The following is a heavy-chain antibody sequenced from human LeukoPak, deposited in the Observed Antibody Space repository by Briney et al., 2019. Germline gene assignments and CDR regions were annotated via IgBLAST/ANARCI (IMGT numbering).Heavy chain of an antibody. CDR3: AREEGYDSSGYYFDY. V-gene: IGHV4-59*01. CDR1: GGSISSYY. J-gene: IGHJ4*02. D-gene: IGHD3-22*01. Sequence: ETLSLTCTVSGGSISSYYWSWIRQPPGKGLEWIGYIYYSGSTNYNPSLKSRVTISVGTSKNQFSLKLSSVTAADTAVYYCAREEGYDSSGYYFDYWGQATLVTVSS. CDR2: IYYSGST.